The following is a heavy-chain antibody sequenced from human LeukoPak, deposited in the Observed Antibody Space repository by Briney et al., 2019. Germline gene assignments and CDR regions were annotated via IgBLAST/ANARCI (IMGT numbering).Heavy chain of an antibody. CDR3: ARLRYCSGGSCYSDLDY. CDR2: INPSGGST. CDR1: GYTFTSYY. J-gene: IGHJ4*02. Sequence: ASVKVSCKASGYTFTSYYMHWVRQAPGQGLEWMGIINPSGGSTSYAQKFQGRVTITADKSTSTAYMELSSLRSEDTAVYYCARLRYCSGGSCYSDLDYWGQGTLVTVSS. V-gene: IGHV1-46*01. D-gene: IGHD2-15*01.